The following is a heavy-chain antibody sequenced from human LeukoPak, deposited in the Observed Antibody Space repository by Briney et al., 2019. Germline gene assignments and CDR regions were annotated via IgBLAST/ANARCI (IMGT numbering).Heavy chain of an antibody. V-gene: IGHV1-69*13. CDR2: IIPIFGTA. CDR1: GGTFSSYA. Sequence: GASVKVSCKASGGTFSSYAISWVRQAPGQGLEWMGGIIPIFGTANYAQKFQGRATITADESTSTAYMELSSLRSEDTAVYYCASGFCSTSCYYYYGMDVWGQGTTVTVSS. D-gene: IGHD2-2*01. CDR3: ASGFCSTSCYYYYGMDV. J-gene: IGHJ6*02.